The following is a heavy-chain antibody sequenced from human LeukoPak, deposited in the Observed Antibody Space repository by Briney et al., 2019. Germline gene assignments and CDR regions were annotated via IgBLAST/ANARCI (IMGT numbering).Heavy chain of an antibody. V-gene: IGHV4-39*01. Sequence: SETLSLTCTVSGGSISSSSYYWGWIRQPPGKWLEWIGSIYYSGSTYYNPSLKSRVTISVDTSKNQFSLKLSSVTAADTAVYYCARPMYGSARSYFDYWGQGTLVTVSS. D-gene: IGHD3-10*01. J-gene: IGHJ4*02. CDR2: IYYSGST. CDR1: GGSISSSSYY. CDR3: ARPMYGSARSYFDY.